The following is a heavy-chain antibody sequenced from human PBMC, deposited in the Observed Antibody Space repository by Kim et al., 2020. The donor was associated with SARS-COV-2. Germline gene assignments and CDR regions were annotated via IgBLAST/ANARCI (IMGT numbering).Heavy chain of an antibody. V-gene: IGHV3-23*02. CDR3: ARESGKDFGDQLDG. Sequence: GDSGKGRCSISIDNARNTVTLQMNSLRAEDTAVYYCARESGKDFGDQLDGWGQGTLVTVSS. D-gene: IGHD4-17*01. J-gene: IGHJ4*02.